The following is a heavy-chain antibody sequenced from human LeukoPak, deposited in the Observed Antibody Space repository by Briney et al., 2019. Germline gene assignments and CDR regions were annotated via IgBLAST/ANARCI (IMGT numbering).Heavy chain of an antibody. CDR2: MNPNSGNT. D-gene: IGHD1-26*01. J-gene: IGHJ4*02. CDR1: GYTFTSYD. Sequence: ASVKVSCKASGYTFTSYDINWVRQATGQGLEWMGWMNPNSGNTGYAQKFQGRVTMTRNTSISTAYMELSSLRSEDTAVYYCARMIVGVVGATNPFDYWGQGTLVTVSS. CDR3: ARMIVGVVGATNPFDY. V-gene: IGHV1-8*01.